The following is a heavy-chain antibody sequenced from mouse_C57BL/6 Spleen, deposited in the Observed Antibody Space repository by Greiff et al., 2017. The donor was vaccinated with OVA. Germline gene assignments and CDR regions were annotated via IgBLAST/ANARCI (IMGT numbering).Heavy chain of an antibody. V-gene: IGHV2-4*01. D-gene: IGHD2-4*01. CDR1: GFSLTSYG. J-gene: IGHJ3*01. CDR2: IWRGGST. CDR3: AKGAGDYDGAWFAY. Sequence: QVQLQQSGPGLVQPSQSLSITCTVSGFSLTSYGVHWVRQPPGKGLEWLGVIWRGGSTDYNAAFISRLSISKDNSKSQVFFKMNSLQADDTAIYYWAKGAGDYDGAWFAYWGQGTLVTVSA.